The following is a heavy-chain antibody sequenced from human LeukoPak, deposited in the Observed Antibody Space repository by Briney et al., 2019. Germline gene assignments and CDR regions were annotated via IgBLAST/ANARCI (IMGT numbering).Heavy chain of an antibody. Sequence: PSETLSLTCTVSGGSISSYYWSWIRQPPGKGLEWIGYIYYSGSTNYNPSLKSRVTISVDTSKNQFSLKLSSVTAADTAVYYCARLLSPGWFDPWGQGTLVTVSS. J-gene: IGHJ5*02. CDR3: ARLLSPGWFDP. CDR2: IYYSGST. CDR1: GGSISSYY. D-gene: IGHD2/OR15-2a*01. V-gene: IGHV4-59*08.